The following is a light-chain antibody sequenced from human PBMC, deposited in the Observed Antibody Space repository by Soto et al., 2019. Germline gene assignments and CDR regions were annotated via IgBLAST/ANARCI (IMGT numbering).Light chain of an antibody. Sequence: EIVLTQSPGTLSLSPGEGATLSCRASQSVSSSYIAWYQQRPGQAPRLLIYDVSNRASGIPARFSGSGSETDFTLTISSLEPEDFAVYYCQQRSDWPLTFGQGTRLEIK. CDR2: DVS. V-gene: IGKV3D-20*02. CDR1: QSVSSSY. CDR3: QQRSDWPLT. J-gene: IGKJ5*01.